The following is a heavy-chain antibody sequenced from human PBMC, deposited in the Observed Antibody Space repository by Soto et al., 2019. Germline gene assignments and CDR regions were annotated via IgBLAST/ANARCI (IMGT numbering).Heavy chain of an antibody. D-gene: IGHD1-1*01. Sequence: GGSLRLSCVASGFTFNNYALTWVRQVPGKGLEWVSTISVSGGTTSYADSVRGRFTISRDNSKNTLFLQMNSLSAEGTAVYYCSTTVADAFDIWGQGTMVTVSS. V-gene: IGHV3-23*01. CDR2: ISVSGGTT. CDR1: GFTFNNYA. J-gene: IGHJ3*02. CDR3: STTVADAFDI.